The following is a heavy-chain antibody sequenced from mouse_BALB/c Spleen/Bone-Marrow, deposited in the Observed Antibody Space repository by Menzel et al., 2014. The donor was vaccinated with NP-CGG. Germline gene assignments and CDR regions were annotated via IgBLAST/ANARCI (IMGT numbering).Heavy chain of an antibody. Sequence: EVQLQQSGAELVKPGASVKLSCTASGFNIKDTYMHWVKQRPEQGLEWIGRIDPANGNTKYDPKFQGKATITADTSSNTPSLQLSSLTSEDTAVYYCARGEYYAMDYWGQETSLTVSS. V-gene: IGHV14-3*02. CDR1: GFNIKDTY. J-gene: IGHJ4*01. CDR2: IDPANGNT. CDR3: ARGEYYAMDY.